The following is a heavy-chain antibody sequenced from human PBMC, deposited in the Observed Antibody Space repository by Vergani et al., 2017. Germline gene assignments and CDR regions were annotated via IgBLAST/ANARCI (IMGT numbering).Heavy chain of an antibody. Sequence: QVHLQQRGAGVLKPAETLSLTCGVIGGSLSGYFWSWIRQSPGRGLEWIGEITAIGSAKYSPSATSRVTISVDTYRGEFTLTVTYVTAADTGLYFCASRRPRLNLGSKSNAGTFDSWGQGTLVTVSS. V-gene: IGHV4-34*02. D-gene: IGHD3-10*01. J-gene: IGHJ4*02. CDR2: ITAIGSA. CDR1: GGSLSGYF. CDR3: ASRRPRLNLGSKSNAGTFDS.